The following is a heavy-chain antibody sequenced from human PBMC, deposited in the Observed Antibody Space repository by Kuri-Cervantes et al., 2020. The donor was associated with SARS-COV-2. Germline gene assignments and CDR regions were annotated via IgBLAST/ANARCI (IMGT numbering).Heavy chain of an antibody. CDR3: ARVVAAAGRLWFDP. Sequence: GGSLRLSCEASGFILGSYGMTWVRQAPGKGLQWVSSISAGGGRTDYADSVKGRFTISRDNSKKMVFLQMDKLRDEDAALYYCARVVAAAGRLWFDPCGQGTPVTVSS. J-gene: IGHJ5*02. CDR1: GFILGSYG. V-gene: IGHV3-23*01. D-gene: IGHD2-15*01. CDR2: ISAGGGRT.